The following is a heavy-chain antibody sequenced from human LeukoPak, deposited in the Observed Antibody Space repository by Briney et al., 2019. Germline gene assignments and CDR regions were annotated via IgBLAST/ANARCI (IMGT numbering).Heavy chain of an antibody. V-gene: IGHV3-33*01. J-gene: IGHJ5*02. CDR3: FGAMKRDSSGRFDP. CDR2: IWYDGSNK. CDR1: GFTFSSYG. D-gene: IGHD3-22*01. Sequence: PGKSLRLSCAASGFTFSSYGMHWVRQAPGKGLEWVAVIWYDGSNKYYADSVKGRFTISRDNAKNSLYLQMNSLRAEDTAVYYCFGAMKRDSSGRFDPWGQGTLVTVSS.